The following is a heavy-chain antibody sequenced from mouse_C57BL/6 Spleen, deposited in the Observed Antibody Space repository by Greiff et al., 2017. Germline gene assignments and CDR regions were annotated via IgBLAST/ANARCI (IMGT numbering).Heavy chain of an antibody. Sequence: QVQLQQPGAELVKPGASVKLSCKASGYTFTSYWMHWVKQRPGRGLEWIGRIDPNRGGTKYNEKFKSKATLTVDKPSSTAYMQLSSLTSEDSAVYYCARCGGSSPGEFAYWGQGTLVTVSA. J-gene: IGHJ3*01. CDR1: GYTFTSYW. V-gene: IGHV1-72*01. CDR2: IDPNRGGT. D-gene: IGHD1-1*01. CDR3: ARCGGSSPGEFAY.